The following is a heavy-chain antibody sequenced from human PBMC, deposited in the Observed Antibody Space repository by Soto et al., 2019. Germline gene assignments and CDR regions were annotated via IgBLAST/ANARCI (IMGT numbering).Heavy chain of an antibody. D-gene: IGHD4-17*01. V-gene: IGHV3-64D*06. CDR3: VHPRSTVQIPPT. CDR2: ISSNGDST. CDR1: GFTFSMFS. Sequence: GGSLRLSCSASGFTFSMFSTHWVRQAPGKGLEYVSGISSNGDSTYYADSVKGRFTISRDNSKNTLYLQMSSLRAVDTAVYYCVHPRSTVQIPPTWGQGTLVTVSS. J-gene: IGHJ5*02.